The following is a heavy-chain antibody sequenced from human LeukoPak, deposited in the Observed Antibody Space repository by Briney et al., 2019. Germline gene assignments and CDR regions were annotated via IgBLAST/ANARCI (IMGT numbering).Heavy chain of an antibody. V-gene: IGHV1-2*02. CDR3: ARLFSSWYEEGRYYYYYGMDV. CDR1: GYTFTGYY. Sequence: GASVKVSCKASGYTFTGYYMHWVRQAPGQGLEWMGWINPNSGSTNYAQKFQGRVTMTRDTSISTAYMELSRLRSDDTAVYYCARLFSSWYEEGRYYYYYGMDVWGQGTAVTVSS. J-gene: IGHJ6*02. D-gene: IGHD6-13*01. CDR2: INPNSGST.